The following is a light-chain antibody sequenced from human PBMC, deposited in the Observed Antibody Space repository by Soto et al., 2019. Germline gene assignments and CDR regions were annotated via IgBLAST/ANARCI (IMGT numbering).Light chain of an antibody. CDR1: QSISRY. Sequence: DIQMTQSPSSLSASVGDRVTITCRASQSISRYLNWYQQKPGKAPNLLIYSASTLQSGVPSRFSGSGYGPDFTLTISSLQREDFATYYCQQRNSIPRTFSQGTKVEIK. J-gene: IGKJ1*01. CDR3: QQRNSIPRT. CDR2: SAS. V-gene: IGKV1-39*01.